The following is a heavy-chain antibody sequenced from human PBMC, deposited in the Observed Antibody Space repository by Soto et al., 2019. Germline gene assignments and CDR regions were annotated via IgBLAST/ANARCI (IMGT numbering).Heavy chain of an antibody. D-gene: IGHD3-10*01. CDR2: ISGSGGST. CDR1: GFTFSSYA. CDR3: AKGDLGSGRHKPYYGMDV. J-gene: IGHJ6*02. V-gene: IGHV3-23*01. Sequence: EVQLLESGGGLVQPGGSLRLSCAASGFTFSSYAMSWVRQAPGKGLEWVSAISGSGGSTYYADSVKGRFTISRDNSKNTLYLQMNSLRAEDTAVYYCAKGDLGSGRHKPYYGMDVWGQGTTVTVSS.